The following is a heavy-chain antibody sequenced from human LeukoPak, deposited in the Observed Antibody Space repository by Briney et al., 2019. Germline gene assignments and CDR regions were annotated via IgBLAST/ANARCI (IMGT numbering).Heavy chain of an antibody. D-gene: IGHD2-2*01. Sequence: SETLSLTCTVSGGSISSSSYYWGWIRQPPGKGLEWIGSIYYSGSTYYNPSLKSRVTISVDTSKNQFSLKLSSVTAADTAVYYCARPAGPAATPHWFDPWGQGTLVTVSS. J-gene: IGHJ5*02. CDR1: GGSISSSSYY. V-gene: IGHV4-39*01. CDR3: ARPAGPAATPHWFDP. CDR2: IYYSGST.